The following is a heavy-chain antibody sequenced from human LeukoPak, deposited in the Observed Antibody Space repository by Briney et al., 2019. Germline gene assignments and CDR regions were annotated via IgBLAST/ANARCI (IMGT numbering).Heavy chain of an antibody. CDR1: GGSVSSGSYY. CDR2: IYYSGST. J-gene: IGHJ2*01. D-gene: IGHD2-2*01. V-gene: IGHV4-61*01. Sequence: PSETLSLTCTVSGGSVSSGSYYWSWIRQPPGKGLEWIGYIYYSGSTNYNPSLKSRVTISVDTSKNQFSLKLSSVTAADTAVYYCARVRRYAGYFDLWGRGTLVTVSS. CDR3: ARVRRYAGYFDL.